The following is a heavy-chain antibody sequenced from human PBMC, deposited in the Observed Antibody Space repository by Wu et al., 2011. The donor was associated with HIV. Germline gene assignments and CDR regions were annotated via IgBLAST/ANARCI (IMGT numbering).Heavy chain of an antibody. Sequence: QVQLVQSGAEVKKPGASVKVSCKASGYTFTSYFMHWVRQAPGQGFEWMGIINPSDGSTNYAQKFQGRVTMTRDTSTSTVYMELSSLRSEDTAVYYCARGFPYHFDYWGQGTLVTVSS. V-gene: IGHV1-46*01. CDR2: INPSDGST. J-gene: IGHJ4*02. CDR1: GYTFTSYF. D-gene: IGHD3-10*01. CDR3: ARGFPYHFDY.